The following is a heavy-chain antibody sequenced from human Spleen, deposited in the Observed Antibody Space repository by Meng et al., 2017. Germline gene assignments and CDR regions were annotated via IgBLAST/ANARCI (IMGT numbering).Heavy chain of an antibody. Sequence: GESLKISCAGSGFTFSKYWMHWVRQAPGKGLVWVSRISSDGSSTRYADSVKGRFTIPRANANNTLFLQMNGLRAEDTAVYYCTKEGASVISLDYWGQGTLVTVSS. D-gene: IGHD4-23*01. CDR1: GFTFSKYW. V-gene: IGHV3-74*01. CDR2: ISSDGSST. J-gene: IGHJ4*02. CDR3: TKEGASVISLDY.